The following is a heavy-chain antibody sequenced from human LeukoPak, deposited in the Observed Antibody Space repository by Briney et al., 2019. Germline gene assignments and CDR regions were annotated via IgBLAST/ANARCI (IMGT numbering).Heavy chain of an antibody. CDR3: AKAHWSGSYFLGYFQH. Sequence: GRSLRLSCTASGFTFGDYAMSWFRQAPGKGLEWVSAISGSGGSTYYADSVKGRFTISRDNSKNTLYLQMNSLRAEDTAVYYCAKAHWSGSYFLGYFQHWGQGTLVTVSS. V-gene: IGHV3-23*01. CDR1: GFTFGDYA. J-gene: IGHJ1*01. CDR2: ISGSGGST. D-gene: IGHD1-26*01.